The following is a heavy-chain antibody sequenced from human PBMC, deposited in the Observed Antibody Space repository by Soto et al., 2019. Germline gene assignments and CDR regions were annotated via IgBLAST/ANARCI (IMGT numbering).Heavy chain of an antibody. D-gene: IGHD3-9*01. CDR3: AREDILGVRSFDY. CDR1: GFTFSGYS. Sequence: GGSLRLSCAASGFTFSGYSVNWVRQAPWKGLEWVSYISSGSKTIYYAESVKGRFTVSRDNARNSQYLQMNSLRDEDTAVYYCAREDILGVRSFDYWGQRTLVTVSS. V-gene: IGHV3-48*02. CDR2: ISSGSKTI. J-gene: IGHJ4*02.